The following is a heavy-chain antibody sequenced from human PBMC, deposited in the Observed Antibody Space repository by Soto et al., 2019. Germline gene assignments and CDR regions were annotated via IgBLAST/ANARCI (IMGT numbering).Heavy chain of an antibody. Sequence: EVQLVESGGDLVQPGRSLRLSCAASGFTFDDYAMHWVRQAPGKGLEWVSGISWNSGSIGYADSVKGRFTISRDNAKNSLYLQMNSLRAEDTALYYCAKDMWQQLVHFDYWGQGTLVTVSS. J-gene: IGHJ4*02. V-gene: IGHV3-9*01. CDR2: ISWNSGSI. CDR3: AKDMWQQLVHFDY. D-gene: IGHD6-13*01. CDR1: GFTFDDYA.